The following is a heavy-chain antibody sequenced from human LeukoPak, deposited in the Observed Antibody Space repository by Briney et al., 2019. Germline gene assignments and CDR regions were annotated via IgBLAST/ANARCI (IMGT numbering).Heavy chain of an antibody. CDR3: ARDRLIMVRGLPDY. V-gene: IGHV3-11*05. D-gene: IGHD3-10*01. J-gene: IGHJ4*02. CDR1: GFTFNDYY. CDR2: ISSSRRYT. Sequence: GGSLTLSCAVSGFTFNDYYMSWIRQAPGTALEWVSDISSSRRYTNYADSVKGRFTISTDNAKNSLYLQMNSLRAEDTAVYYCARDRLIMVRGLPDYWGQGTLVTVSS.